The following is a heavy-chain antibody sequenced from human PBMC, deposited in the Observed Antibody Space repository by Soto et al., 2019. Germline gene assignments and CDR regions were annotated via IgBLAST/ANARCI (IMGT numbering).Heavy chain of an antibody. CDR2: ISAYNGNT. J-gene: IGHJ5*02. Sequence: QVQLVQSGAEVKKPGASVKVSCKASGYTFTSYDISWVRQAPGQGLEGMGWISAYNGNTNYTQKLQGRGTMTTDTSTSTAYMELRSLRSDYTAVYYSARGFRVAGTRWWFDPWGQGTLVTVSS. D-gene: IGHD2-15*01. CDR1: GYTFTSYD. V-gene: IGHV1-18*01. CDR3: ARGFRVAGTRWWFDP.